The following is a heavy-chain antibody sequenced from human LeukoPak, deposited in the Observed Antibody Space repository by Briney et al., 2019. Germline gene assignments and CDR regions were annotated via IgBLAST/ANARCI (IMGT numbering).Heavy chain of an antibody. CDR1: GGSISSSSYY. D-gene: IGHD2-15*01. J-gene: IGHJ4*02. CDR2: IDMSGTTI. CDR3: AKDILVAGLFFDY. V-gene: IGHV3-11*01. Sequence: LSLTCTVSGGSISSSSYYWGWVRQAPGKGLEWVSYIDMSGTTIYYADSVKGRFTISRDNAKNSLFLQMNSLRAEDTAVYYCAKDILVAGLFFDYWGQGALVTVSS.